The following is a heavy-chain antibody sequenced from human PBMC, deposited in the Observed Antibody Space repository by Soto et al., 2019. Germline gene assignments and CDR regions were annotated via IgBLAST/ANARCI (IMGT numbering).Heavy chain of an antibody. D-gene: IGHD2-15*01. CDR1: GYTFTSYA. J-gene: IGHJ3*02. CDR3: ARELPTVVGAFDI. V-gene: IGHV1-18*01. Sequence: ASVKVSCKASGYTFTSYAMNWVRQAPGQGLEWMGWISAYNGNTNYAQKLQGRVTMTTDTSTSTAYMELRSLRSDDTAVYYCARELPTVVGAFDIWGQGTMVTVSS. CDR2: ISAYNGNT.